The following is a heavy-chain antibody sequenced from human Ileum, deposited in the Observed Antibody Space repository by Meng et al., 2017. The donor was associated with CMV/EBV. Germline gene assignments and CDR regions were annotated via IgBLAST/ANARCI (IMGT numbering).Heavy chain of an antibody. V-gene: IGHV1-58*01. Sequence: SVKVSCKASGFTFTRSAVHWVRQARGQRLEWIGWIVVGSGNTNYAQRFQERVTITRDMSTSTAYMELNSLRSEDTAVYYCAADSTLYDFWSYGLDVWGQGTTVTVSS. CDR1: GFTFTRSA. D-gene: IGHD3-3*01. CDR3: AADSTLYDFWSYGLDV. CDR2: IVVGSGNT. J-gene: IGHJ6*02.